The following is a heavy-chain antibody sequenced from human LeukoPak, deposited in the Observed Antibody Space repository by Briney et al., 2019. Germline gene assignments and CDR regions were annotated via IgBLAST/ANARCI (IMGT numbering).Heavy chain of an antibody. V-gene: IGHV1-2*02. CDR3: ARVYSIRSFDY. CDR2: INPNSGGT. D-gene: IGHD2-15*01. J-gene: IGHJ4*02. CDR1: GYSFTDYY. Sequence: GASVKVSCKASGYSFTDYYMHWVRQAPGQGLEWMGWINPNSGGTNYAQKFQGRVTMTRDTSINTAYMELTRLTSGDAAVYYCARVYSIRSFDYWGQGTLVTVSS.